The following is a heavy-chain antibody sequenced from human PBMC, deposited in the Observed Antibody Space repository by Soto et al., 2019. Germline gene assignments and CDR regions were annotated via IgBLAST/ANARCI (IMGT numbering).Heavy chain of an antibody. V-gene: IGHV1-69*06. Sequence: GASVKVSCKASGGTFSSYAISWVRQAPGQGLEWMGGIIPIFGTANYAQKFQGRVMITADKSTSTAYMELSSLRSEDTAVYYCARVDLRPDYYDSSGYYGAFDIWGQGTMVTVSS. CDR1: GGTFSSYA. J-gene: IGHJ3*02. D-gene: IGHD3-22*01. CDR2: IIPIFGTA. CDR3: ARVDLRPDYYDSSGYYGAFDI.